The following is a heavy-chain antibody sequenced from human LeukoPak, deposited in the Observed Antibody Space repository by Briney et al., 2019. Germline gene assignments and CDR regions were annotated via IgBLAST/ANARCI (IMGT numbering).Heavy chain of an antibody. CDR1: GFTFSSYA. J-gene: IGHJ4*02. V-gene: IGHV3-23*01. D-gene: IGHD3-22*01. Sequence: GGSLRLSCAASGFTFSSYAMSWVRQAPGKGLEWVSAISGSGGSTYYADSVKGRLTISRDNSKNTLYLQMNSLRAEDTAVYYCAKGYDSSGYYNKRPDYWGQGTLVTVSS. CDR3: AKGYDSSGYYNKRPDY. CDR2: ISGSGGST.